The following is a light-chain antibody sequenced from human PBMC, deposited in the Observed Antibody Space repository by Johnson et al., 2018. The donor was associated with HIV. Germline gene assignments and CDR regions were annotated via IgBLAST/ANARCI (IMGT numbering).Light chain of an antibody. CDR3: GTWDSSLAPV. J-gene: IGLJ1*01. CDR1: SSNIGSTS. V-gene: IGLV1-51*02. CDR2: ENN. Sequence: QSVLTQPPSVSAAPGQKVTIYCSGSSSNIGSTSVSWYQQLPGTAPKLLIYENNKRPSGIPDRFSGSKSGTSATLGITGIQTGDQADYYCGTWDSSLAPVFGTGTKVTVL.